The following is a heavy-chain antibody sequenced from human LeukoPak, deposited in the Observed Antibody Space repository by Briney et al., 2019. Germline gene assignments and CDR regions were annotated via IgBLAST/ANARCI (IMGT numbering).Heavy chain of an antibody. J-gene: IGHJ4*02. CDR2: ISWNSGSI. D-gene: IGHD3-10*01. CDR3: ARGYYYGSGMKPYFDY. V-gene: IGHV3-9*01. CDR1: GFTFDDYA. Sequence: GRSLRLSCAASGFTFDDYAMHWVRQAPGKGLEWVSGISWNSGSIGYADSVKGRFTISRDNAKNSLYLQMNSLRAGDTAVYYCARGYYYGSGMKPYFDYWGQGTLVTVSS.